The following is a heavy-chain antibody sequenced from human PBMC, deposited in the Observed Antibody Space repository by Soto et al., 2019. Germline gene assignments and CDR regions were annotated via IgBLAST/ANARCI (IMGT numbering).Heavy chain of an antibody. CDR1: GYTFTSYA. Sequence: GASVKVCCKASGYTFTSYAMHWVRQAPGQRLEWMGWINAGNGNTGYAQKFQGRVTMTRNTSISTAYMELSSLRSEDTAVYYCARTLYGDNVDYWGQGTLVTVSS. V-gene: IGHV1-3*01. D-gene: IGHD4-17*01. CDR3: ARTLYGDNVDY. J-gene: IGHJ4*02. CDR2: INAGNGNT.